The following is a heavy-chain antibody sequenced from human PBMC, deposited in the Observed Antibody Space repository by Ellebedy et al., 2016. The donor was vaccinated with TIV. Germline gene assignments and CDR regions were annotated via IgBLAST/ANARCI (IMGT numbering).Heavy chain of an antibody. J-gene: IGHJ6*02. D-gene: IGHD1-1*01. Sequence: MPSETLSPTCTVSGVSISSHHWSWIRQSAGNGLEYIGRIYDSGSTNYNPSLKIRVTMSADTSKNQFSLKVSSVTAADTAVYYCARDYVNTQDNGLDVWGRGTTVIVSS. V-gene: IGHV4-4*07. CDR2: IYDSGST. CDR1: GVSISSHH. CDR3: ARDYVNTQDNGLDV.